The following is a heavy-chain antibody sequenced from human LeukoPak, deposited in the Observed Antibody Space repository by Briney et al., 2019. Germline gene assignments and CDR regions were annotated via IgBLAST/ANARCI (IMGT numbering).Heavy chain of an antibody. CDR2: MNPNSGNT. D-gene: IGHD2-15*01. Sequence: ASVKVSCKASGYTFTSYDINWVRPATGQGLEWMGWMNPNSGNTGYAQKFQGRVTMTRNTSIRTPYMELSSMRSEDTAVYYCARGRGVATTYYYYMDVWVKGTTVTVCS. CDR3: ARGRGVATTYYYYMDV. CDR1: GYTFTSYD. V-gene: IGHV1-8*01. J-gene: IGHJ6*03.